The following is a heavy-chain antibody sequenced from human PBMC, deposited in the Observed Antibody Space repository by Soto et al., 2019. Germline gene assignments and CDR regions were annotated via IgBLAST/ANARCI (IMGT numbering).Heavy chain of an antibody. CDR2: INPNSGGT. J-gene: IGHJ6*02. V-gene: IGHV1-2*04. CDR3: ARERGGYSGYALYYYYGMDV. D-gene: IGHD5-12*01. CDR1: GYTFTGYY. Sequence: ASVKVSCKASGYTFTGYYMHWVRQAPGQGLEWMGWINPNSGGTNYAQKFQGWVTMTRDTSISTAYMELSRLRSDDTAVYYCARERGGYSGYALYYYYGMDVWGQGTTVTVSS.